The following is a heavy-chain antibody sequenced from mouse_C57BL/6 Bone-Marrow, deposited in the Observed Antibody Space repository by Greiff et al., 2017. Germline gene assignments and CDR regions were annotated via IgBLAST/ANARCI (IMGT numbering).Heavy chain of an antibody. CDR3: AIRYPFAY. CDR2: IYPRSGNT. D-gene: IGHD1-1*01. V-gene: IGHV1-81*01. CDR1: GYTFTSYG. J-gene: IGHJ3*01. Sequence: QVQLQQSGAELARPGASVKLSCKASGYTFTSYGISWVKQRTGQGLEWIGEIYPRSGNTYYNEKFKGKATLTADKSSSTAYMELRSLTSEDSAVYFCAIRYPFAYWGQGTLVTVSA.